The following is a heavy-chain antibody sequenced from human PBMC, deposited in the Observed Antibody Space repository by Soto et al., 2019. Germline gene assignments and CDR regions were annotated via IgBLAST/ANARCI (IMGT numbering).Heavy chain of an antibody. Sequence: PGWSLRLSCAASGFTFRNYAMTWARQAPGKGLEWVSSLLRSGSSAYYADSVRGRFTISSDTSANSLYLQMDNLRAEDTAIYYCAKDAISGDGIWLMDSWGQGTVVTVSA. D-gene: IGHD4-17*01. CDR3: AKDAISGDGIWLMDS. CDR1: GFTFRNYA. CDR2: LLRSGSSA. V-gene: IGHV3-23*01. J-gene: IGHJ1*01.